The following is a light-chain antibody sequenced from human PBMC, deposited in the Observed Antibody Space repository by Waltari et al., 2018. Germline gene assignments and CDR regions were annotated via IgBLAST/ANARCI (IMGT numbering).Light chain of an antibody. CDR2: ETS. J-gene: IGKJ5*01. CDR3: QQYNSYSSTT. CDR1: QSVGSW. Sequence: DIQMPQSPSTLSASVGDSVTITCRASQSVGSWLAWYHQKPGKAPKLLIYETSSLESGVPSRFSGSGSGTEFSLTISSLQPDDFATYYCQQYNSYSSTTFGQGTRLEIK. V-gene: IGKV1-5*03.